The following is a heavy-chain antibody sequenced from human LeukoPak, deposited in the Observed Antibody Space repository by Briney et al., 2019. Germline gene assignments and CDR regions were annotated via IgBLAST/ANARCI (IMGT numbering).Heavy chain of an antibody. CDR2: IFPRDSNT. D-gene: IGHD2-15*01. CDR3: ARHGLFGCNDVGCYRSFFYYGMDV. V-gene: IGHV5-51*01. CDR1: GHDFPDYW. Sequence: GESLKISCRASGHDFPDYWIGWVRQMPGKGLEWMGIIFPRDSNTVYSPSFQGQVTISVDTSISTAYLQWSSLKASDTAIYYCARHGLFGCNDVGCYRSFFYYGMDVWGQGTAVTVSS. J-gene: IGHJ6*02.